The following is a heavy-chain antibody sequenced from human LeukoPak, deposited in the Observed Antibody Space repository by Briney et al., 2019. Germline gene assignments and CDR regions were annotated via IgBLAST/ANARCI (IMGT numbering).Heavy chain of an antibody. CDR2: IRFTGDT. D-gene: IGHD2-2*01. Sequence: GGSLRLSCAASGFTFSSYNMHWVRQAPDKGLEWVAFIRFTGDTYYADSVKGRFTISRDNSKNTLYLQMSSLRAEDTAVYYCAKGSFYCTSNSHPQYYYYMDVWGQGTTVTVSS. CDR1: GFTFSSYN. J-gene: IGHJ6*03. V-gene: IGHV3-30*02. CDR3: AKGSFYCTSNSHPQYYYYMDV.